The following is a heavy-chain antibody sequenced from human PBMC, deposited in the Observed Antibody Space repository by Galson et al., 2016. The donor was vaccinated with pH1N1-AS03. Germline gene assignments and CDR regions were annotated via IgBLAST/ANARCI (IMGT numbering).Heavy chain of an antibody. CDR1: GFTFTNYA. CDR3: AKDRYTLVPVDAFDI. V-gene: IGHV3-23*01. Sequence: SLRLSCAASGFTFTNYAMNWVRQAPGKGLEWVSDISGSGDFTYYADSVKSRFTISRDNSNHTLYRNMHSLRPDETAVYYCAKDRYTLVPVDAFDIWGQGTAVTVAS. D-gene: IGHD3-10*01. J-gene: IGHJ3*02. CDR2: ISGSGDFT.